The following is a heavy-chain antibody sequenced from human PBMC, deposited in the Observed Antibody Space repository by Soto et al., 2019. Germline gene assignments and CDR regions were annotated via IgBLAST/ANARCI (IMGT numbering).Heavy chain of an antibody. V-gene: IGHV4-59*01. D-gene: IGHD3-9*01. J-gene: IGHJ5*01. Sequence: SSETLSITCSVSGGSIGSYYWSWIRQPPGKGLEWIGYIFYSGSTNYNPSFQRRHTISVDTSKNQFSMKLSSVTAADTAVYYCARVVDYDALTGYYRGAGWFDPWGQGTLVTVSS. CDR2: IFYSGST. CDR1: GGSIGSYY. CDR3: ARVVDYDALTGYYRGAGWFDP.